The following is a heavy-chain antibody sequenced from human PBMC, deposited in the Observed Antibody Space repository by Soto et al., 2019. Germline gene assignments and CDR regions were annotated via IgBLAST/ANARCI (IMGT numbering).Heavy chain of an antibody. D-gene: IGHD6-13*01. J-gene: IGHJ4*02. Sequence: PSETLSLTCSVSGGSLNNFYWTWIRQPPGKGLEWIAHVSYAGVTKYNPSLQSRATISVDTSKSHFSLNLNSVSAADAAIYYCARYSSSHQWLDSWGQGTLVTVSS. V-gene: IGHV4-59*12. CDR3: ARYSSSHQWLDS. CDR1: GGSLNNFY. CDR2: VSYAGVT.